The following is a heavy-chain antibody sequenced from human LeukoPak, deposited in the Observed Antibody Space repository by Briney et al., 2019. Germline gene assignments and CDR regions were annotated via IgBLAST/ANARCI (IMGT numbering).Heavy chain of an antibody. J-gene: IGHJ4*02. CDR3: ARTTSLTASGYDC. CDR2: MNPCTGDR. CDR1: GYSFTTYH. V-gene: IGHV1-8*03. D-gene: IGHD2-21*02. Sequence: GASVKVSCKTSGYSFTTYHINWVRQASGQGLEWLGWMNPCTGDRGYAQRFQGRLSITSDTSISTAYMELGSLKSDDTAVYFCARTTSLTASGYDCWGQGTLVTVSS.